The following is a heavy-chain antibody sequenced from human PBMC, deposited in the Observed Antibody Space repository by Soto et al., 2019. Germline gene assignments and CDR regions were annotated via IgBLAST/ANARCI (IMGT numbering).Heavy chain of an antibody. V-gene: IGHV3-33*01. Sequence: QVQLVESGGGVVQPGRSLRLSCAASGFTFSSYGMHWVRQAPGKGLEWVAVIWYDGSNKYYADSVKGRFTISRDNSKNTLYLQMNSLRAEDTAVYYCARAFRFVDPFDYWGQGTLVTVSS. CDR1: GFTFSSYG. CDR3: ARAFRFVDPFDY. CDR2: IWYDGSNK. D-gene: IGHD3-3*01. J-gene: IGHJ4*02.